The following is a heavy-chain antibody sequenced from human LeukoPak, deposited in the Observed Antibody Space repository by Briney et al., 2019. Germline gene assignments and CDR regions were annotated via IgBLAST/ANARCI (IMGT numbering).Heavy chain of an antibody. CDR1: GFTFSSYW. CDR3: ARDMTDSSGIGPFDY. CDR2: IKQDGSEK. J-gene: IGHJ4*02. D-gene: IGHD3-22*01. Sequence: GGSLRLSCAASGFTFSSYWMSWVRQAPGKGLEWVANIKQDGSEKYYVDSVKGRFTISRDNAKNSLYLQMNSLRAEDTAVYYCARDMTDSSGIGPFDYWGQGTLVTVSS. V-gene: IGHV3-7*01.